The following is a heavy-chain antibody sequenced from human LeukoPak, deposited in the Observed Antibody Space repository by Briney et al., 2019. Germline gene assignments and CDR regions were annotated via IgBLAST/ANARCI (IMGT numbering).Heavy chain of an antibody. CDR2: ISSTGDST. CDR3: AKVWRGNYYDY. Sequence: GGSLRLSCAASGFTFNFYAMTWVRQAPGKGLEWVSGISSTGDSTYYADSVKGRFTISRDNSKNTLYLQMSSLRAEDTAVYYCAKVWRGNYYDYWGQGTLVTVSS. D-gene: IGHD1-1*01. V-gene: IGHV3-23*01. CDR1: GFTFNFYA. J-gene: IGHJ4*02.